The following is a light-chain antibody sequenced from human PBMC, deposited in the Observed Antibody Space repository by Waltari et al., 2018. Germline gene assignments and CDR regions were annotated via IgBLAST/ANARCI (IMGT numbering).Light chain of an antibody. CDR1: QSVLYSSNNKNH. J-gene: IGKJ3*01. CDR2: WAS. CDR3: QQYYATPRT. V-gene: IGKV4-1*01. Sequence: DIVMTRSPDSLAVSLGERATINCKSSQSVLYSSNNKNHLAWYQQKPGQSPKLLIYWASTRESGVPDRFSGSGSGTDFTLTISSLQAEDVAVYYCQQYYATPRTFGPGTKVDIK.